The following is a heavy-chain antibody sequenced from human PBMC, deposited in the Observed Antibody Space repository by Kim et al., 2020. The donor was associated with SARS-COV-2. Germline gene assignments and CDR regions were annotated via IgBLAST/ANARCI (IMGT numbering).Heavy chain of an antibody. V-gene: IGHV3-48*02. D-gene: IGHD1-26*01. J-gene: IGHJ4*02. CDR2: I. CDR3: ARGGSYGSFDY. Sequence: IYYADSVQGRSPITRYNAKKSLYLQMNSLRDEDTAVYYCARGGSYGSFDYWGQGTLVTVSS.